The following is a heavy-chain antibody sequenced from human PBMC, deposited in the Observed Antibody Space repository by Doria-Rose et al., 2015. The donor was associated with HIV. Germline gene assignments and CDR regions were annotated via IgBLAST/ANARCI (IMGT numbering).Heavy chain of an antibody. J-gene: IGHJ4*02. CDR2: IDHSGGA. CDR1: GGSLSGHY. CDR3: AIGRVGVLQP. V-gene: IGHV4-34*01. Sequence: LQESGAGLLTPSETLSLSCAVYGGSLSGHYFNWIRQSSGKGLEWIGEIDHSGGAIYNPSLMSRVTILIDTSKNQFSLNVTSVTAADTAMYYCAIGRVGVLQPWGQGTLVTVSS. D-gene: IGHD3-10*01.